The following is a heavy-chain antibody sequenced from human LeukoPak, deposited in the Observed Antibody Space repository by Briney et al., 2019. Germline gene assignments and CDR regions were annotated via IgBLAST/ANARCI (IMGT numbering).Heavy chain of an antibody. J-gene: IGHJ4*02. CDR2: INGRGDDT. CDR1: SGFA. Sequence: PGGSLRLSCAAFSGFAMSWVRQAPGKRLEWVSAINGRGDDTHYPDSVKGRFTISRDNSNNTLYLQMNSLRADDTAVYYCAKGHRESSSFFDSWGQGIPVTVSS. CDR3: AKGHRESSSFFDS. V-gene: IGHV3-23*01.